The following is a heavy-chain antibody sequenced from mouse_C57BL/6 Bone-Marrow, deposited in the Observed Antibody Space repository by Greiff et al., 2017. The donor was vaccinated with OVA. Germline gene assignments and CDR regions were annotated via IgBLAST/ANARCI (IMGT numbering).Heavy chain of an antibody. CDR1: GYTFTSYW. V-gene: IGHV1-82*01. Sequence: QVQLQQPGAELVKPGASVKLSCKASGYTFTSYWMHWVKQRPGKGLEWIGRIYPGDGDTNYNGKFKGKATLTADKSSSTAYMQLSSLTSEDSAVYFCARSQFITTGDPFAYWGQGTLVTVSA. J-gene: IGHJ3*01. CDR2: IYPGDGDT. CDR3: ARSQFITTGDPFAY. D-gene: IGHD1-1*01.